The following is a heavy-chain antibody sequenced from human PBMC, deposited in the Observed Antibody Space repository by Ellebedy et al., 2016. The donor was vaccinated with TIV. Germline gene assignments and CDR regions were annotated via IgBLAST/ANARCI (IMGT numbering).Heavy chain of an antibody. Sequence: PGGSLRLSCAASGFTFTNAWMNWVRQAPGKGLEWVGLIKRKIDGGTTDYAAPVKGRFSISRDDSKNMLYLQMNNLKTEDTAVYYCTTRYYYDSSGYNQVDYWGQGTLVTVSS. D-gene: IGHD3-22*01. CDR3: TTRYYYDSSGYNQVDY. J-gene: IGHJ4*02. V-gene: IGHV3-15*07. CDR1: GFTFTNAW. CDR2: IKRKIDGGTT.